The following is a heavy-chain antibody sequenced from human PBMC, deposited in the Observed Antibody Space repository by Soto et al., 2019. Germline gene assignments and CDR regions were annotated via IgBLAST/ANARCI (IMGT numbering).Heavy chain of an antibody. D-gene: IGHD6-13*01. CDR1: GGTFSSYT. Sequence: SVKVSCKASGGTFSSYTISWVRQAPGQGLEWMGRIIPNLGIASYAQKFQGRVTMARNTSTSTAYMELSSLRSEDTAVYYCARSGGYSSSWPESFDYWGQGTLVTVSS. J-gene: IGHJ4*02. CDR2: IIPNLGIA. V-gene: IGHV1-69*02. CDR3: ARSGGYSSSWPESFDY.